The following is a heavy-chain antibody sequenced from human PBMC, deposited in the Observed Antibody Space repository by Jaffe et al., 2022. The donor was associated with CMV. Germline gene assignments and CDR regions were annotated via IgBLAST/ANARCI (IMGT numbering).Heavy chain of an antibody. V-gene: IGHV3-9*01. CDR2: ISWNSGSI. CDR1: GFTFDDYA. D-gene: IGHD4-17*01. Sequence: EVQLVESGGGLVQPGRSLRLSCAASGFTFDDYAMHWVRQAPGKGLEWVSGISWNSGSIGYADSVKGRFTISRDNAKNSLYLQMNSLRAEDTALYYCAKDRDDYGDLPTNWGQGTLVTVSS. J-gene: IGHJ4*02. CDR3: AKDRDDYGDLPTN.